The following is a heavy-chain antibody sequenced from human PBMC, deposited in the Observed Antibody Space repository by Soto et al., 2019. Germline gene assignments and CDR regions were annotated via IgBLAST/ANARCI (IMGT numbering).Heavy chain of an antibody. CDR1: GYTLTSYY. Sequence: ASVKVSCKASGYTLTSYYVHWVRQAPGQGLEWMGIINPSGGSTSYAQKIQGRVTMTRDTSTSTVYMELSSLRSEDTAVYYCSIDGRYFDWLLSNYYYGMDVWGQGTTVTVSS. V-gene: IGHV1-46*01. J-gene: IGHJ6*02. D-gene: IGHD3-9*01. CDR3: SIDGRYFDWLLSNYYYGMDV. CDR2: INPSGGST.